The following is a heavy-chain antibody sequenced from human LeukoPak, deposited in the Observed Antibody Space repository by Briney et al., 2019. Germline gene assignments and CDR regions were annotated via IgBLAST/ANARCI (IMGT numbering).Heavy chain of an antibody. Sequence: PGGSLRLSCAASGFTFSSYSMNWVRQAPGKGLEWVSSISSSSSYIYYADSVKGRFTISRDNAKNSLYLQMNSLRAEDTAVYYCARDRVVSSTSPNWFDPWGQGTLVTVSS. CDR2: ISSSSSYI. D-gene: IGHD2-2*01. CDR3: ARDRVVSSTSPNWFDP. V-gene: IGHV3-21*01. CDR1: GFTFSSYS. J-gene: IGHJ5*02.